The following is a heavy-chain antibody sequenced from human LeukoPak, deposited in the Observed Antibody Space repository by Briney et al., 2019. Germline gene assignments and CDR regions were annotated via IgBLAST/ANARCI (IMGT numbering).Heavy chain of an antibody. V-gene: IGHV4-4*07. CDR3: ARARRNLKIAAVDAFDI. Sequence: PSETLSLTCTVSGVSISSYYWSWIRQPAGKGLEWIGRIYTSGSTNYNPSLKSRFTMSVDTSKNQFSLKLSSVTAADTAVYYCARARRNLKIAAVDAFDIWGQGTMVTVSS. J-gene: IGHJ3*02. CDR1: GVSISSYY. CDR2: IYTSGST. D-gene: IGHD6-13*01.